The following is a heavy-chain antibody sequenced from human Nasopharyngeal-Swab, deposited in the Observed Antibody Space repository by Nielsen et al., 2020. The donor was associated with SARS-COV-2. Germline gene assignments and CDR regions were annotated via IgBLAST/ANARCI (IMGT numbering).Heavy chain of an antibody. V-gene: IGHV3-21*01. CDR3: ARDGGATIFDY. Sequence: GESLKISCAASGFTFSSYSMNWVRQAPGKGLEWVSSISSSSSYIHYADSVKGRFTISRDNAKNSLYLQMNSLRAEDTAVYYCARDGGATIFDYWGQGTLVTVSS. J-gene: IGHJ4*02. CDR1: GFTFSSYS. CDR2: ISSSSSYI. D-gene: IGHD1-26*01.